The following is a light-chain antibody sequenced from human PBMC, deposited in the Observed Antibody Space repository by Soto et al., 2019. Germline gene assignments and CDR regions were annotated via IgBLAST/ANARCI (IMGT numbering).Light chain of an antibody. V-gene: IGKV1-5*03. CDR2: KAS. J-gene: IGKJ2*01. CDR1: QSISTW. CDR3: QQYTGSFPYT. Sequence: DIQLTQSPSTLSASVGDRVTITCRASQSISTWLAWYQQKPGTAPKLLIYKASTLEGGVPSWFTGSRSGTEFTRTVSSRQHDDFASYYCQQYTGSFPYTFGQGTNLEIK.